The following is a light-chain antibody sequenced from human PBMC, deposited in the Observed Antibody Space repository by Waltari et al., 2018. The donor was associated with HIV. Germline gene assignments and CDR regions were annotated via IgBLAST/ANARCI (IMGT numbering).Light chain of an antibody. CDR3: QQYYLTPLT. Sequence: DIVMTQSPDSLAVSLGERATIHCKSSQSVLSSSKNKNCLAWYQQKPGQPPKLLIYWTSTRESGVPDRFSGSGSETDFTLTISSLQAEDVAVYYCQQYYLTPLTFGGGTKVVIK. CDR1: QSVLSSSKNKNC. J-gene: IGKJ4*01. V-gene: IGKV4-1*01. CDR2: WTS.